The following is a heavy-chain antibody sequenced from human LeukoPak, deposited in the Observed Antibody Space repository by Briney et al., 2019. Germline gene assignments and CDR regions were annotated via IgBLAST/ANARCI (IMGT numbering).Heavy chain of an antibody. CDR1: GGTFSSYA. V-gene: IGHV1-69*13. Sequence: SVKLSCKASGGTFSSYAISWVRQAPGQGLEWMGGIIPIFGTANYAQKFQGRVTITADESTSTAYMELSSLRSGDTAVYYCARENGEGALRHDYWGQGTLVTVSS. J-gene: IGHJ4*02. CDR2: IIPIFGTA. CDR3: ARENGEGALRHDY. D-gene: IGHD2-8*01.